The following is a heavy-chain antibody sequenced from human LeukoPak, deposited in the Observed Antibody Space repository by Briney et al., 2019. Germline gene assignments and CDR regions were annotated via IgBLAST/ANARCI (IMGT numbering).Heavy chain of an antibody. J-gene: IGHJ6*02. CDR3: ARDIAAADLPDYYGMDV. Sequence: AASVTVSCKASGYTFTSYGISWVRQAPGQGLEWMGWISAYNGNTNYAQKLQGRVTMTTDTSTSTAYMELRSLRSDDTAVYYCARDIAAADLPDYYGMDVWGQGTTVTVSS. CDR1: GYTFTSYG. V-gene: IGHV1-18*01. CDR2: ISAYNGNT. D-gene: IGHD6-13*01.